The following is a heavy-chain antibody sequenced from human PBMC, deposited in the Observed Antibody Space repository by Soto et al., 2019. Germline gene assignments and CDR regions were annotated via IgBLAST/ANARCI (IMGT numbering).Heavy chain of an antibody. CDR3: ARLHGYCISSSCHGHYAMDV. V-gene: IGHV4-39*01. J-gene: IGHJ6*02. D-gene: IGHD2-2*01. CDR1: GGSISSSSYY. Sequence: SETLSLTCTVSGGSISSSSYYWGWIRQPPGKGLEWIGSIYYRGNTYYNPSLKSRVTVSVDTSKNQFSLKVTSVTAADTAVYYCARLHGYCISSSCHGHYAMDVWGQGTTVTVSS. CDR2: IYYRGNT.